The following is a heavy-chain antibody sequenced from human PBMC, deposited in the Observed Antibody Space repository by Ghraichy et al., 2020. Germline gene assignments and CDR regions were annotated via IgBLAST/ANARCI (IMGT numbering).Heavy chain of an antibody. Sequence: GGSLRLSCAASGFTFSSYSMNWVRQAPGKGLEWVSSISSSSSYIYYADSVKGRFTISRDNAKNSLYLQMNSLRAEDTAVYYCARERVATIRACYFDYWGQGTLVTVSS. CDR1: GFTFSSYS. CDR2: ISSSSSYI. D-gene: IGHD5-12*01. J-gene: IGHJ4*02. V-gene: IGHV3-21*01. CDR3: ARERVATIRACYFDY.